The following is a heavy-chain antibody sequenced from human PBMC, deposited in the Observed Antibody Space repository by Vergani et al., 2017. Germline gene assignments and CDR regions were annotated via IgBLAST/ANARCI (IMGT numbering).Heavy chain of an antibody. J-gene: IGHJ3*02. CDR1: GFSFSSFG. CDR2: IRSKAYGQAT. Sequence: VQLVESGGGVVQPGRSLRLSCAASGFSFSSFGFHWVRQAPGQGLEWVGGIRSKAYGQATIYAASVKGRFTISRDDSKSIAYLQMNNLQTEDTAMYYCVRDQVTMLRGSDALDIWGQGTMVTVSS. CDR3: VRDQVTMLRGSDALDI. D-gene: IGHD3-10*01. V-gene: IGHV3-49*04.